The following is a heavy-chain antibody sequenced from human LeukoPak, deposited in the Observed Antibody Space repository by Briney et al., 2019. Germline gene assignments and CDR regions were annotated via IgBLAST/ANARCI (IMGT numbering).Heavy chain of an antibody. J-gene: IGHJ4*02. CDR3: ARLPYCDRTSCFVFDF. CDR2: IKQDGSDK. Sequence: GGSLRLSCVASGFTFSSYWMSWVRQAPGKGLEWVANIKQDGSDKYYVDSVKGRFTISRDNAQNSLYLQMNNLRAEDTAVYYCARLPYCDRTSCFVFDFWGQGTLVTVSS. V-gene: IGHV3-7*03. CDR1: GFTFSSYW. D-gene: IGHD2-2*01.